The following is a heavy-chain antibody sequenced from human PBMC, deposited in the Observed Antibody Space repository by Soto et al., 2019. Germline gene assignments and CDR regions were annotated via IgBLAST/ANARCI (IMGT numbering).Heavy chain of an antibody. V-gene: IGHV4-39*02. CDR1: GGSISSSSYY. D-gene: IGHD2-21*01. CDR2: IYYSERT. Sequence: QLQLQESGPELVKPSETLSLTCTVSGGSISSSSYYWGWIRQPPGKGLEWIGSIYYSERTYYNPSLKSRVTISVDTSKHQFSLKLSSVTAADTAVYYCARDYGGEIFEYWGQGTLVTFSS. J-gene: IGHJ4*02. CDR3: ARDYGGEIFEY.